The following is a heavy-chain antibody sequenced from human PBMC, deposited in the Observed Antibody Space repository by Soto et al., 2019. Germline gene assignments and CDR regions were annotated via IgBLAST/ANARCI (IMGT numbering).Heavy chain of an antibody. CDR2: IYYSGST. J-gene: IGHJ3*02. D-gene: IGHD2-15*01. Sequence: SETLSLTCTVSGGSISSDDYYWSWIRQPPGKGLEWLGYIYYSGSTYYNPSLKSRVTISVDTSKNQFSLKLSSVTAADTAVYYCAREPPGYCSGGSCYSVIGKAFDIWGQGTMVTVSS. CDR3: AREPPGYCSGGSCYSVIGKAFDI. V-gene: IGHV4-30-4*01. CDR1: GGSISSDDYY.